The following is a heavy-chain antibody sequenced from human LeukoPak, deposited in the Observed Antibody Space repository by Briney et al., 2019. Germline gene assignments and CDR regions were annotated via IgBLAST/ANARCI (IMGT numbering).Heavy chain of an antibody. Sequence: SQTLSLTCTVSGASISSGGYYWSWIRQHPGKGLEWIGYVYYSGSTYYNPSLKSRVTISVDTSKNQFSLKLSSVTVADTAVYYCARDGHTYGSGSSWGQGTLVTVSS. CDR3: ARDGHTYGSGSS. V-gene: IGHV4-31*03. D-gene: IGHD3-10*01. CDR1: GASISSGGYY. CDR2: VYYSGST. J-gene: IGHJ5*02.